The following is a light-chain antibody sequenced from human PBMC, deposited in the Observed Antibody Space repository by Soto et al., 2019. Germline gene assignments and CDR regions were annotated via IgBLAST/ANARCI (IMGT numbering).Light chain of an antibody. CDR1: SSNIETNT. CDR2: NNN. J-gene: IGLJ2*01. Sequence: QSVLTQPPSVSGTPGQRVTISCSGSSSNIETNTVDWYQHLPGTAPKVLIFNNNQRPSGVPDRFSGSKSGTSASLAISGLQSEDEADYYCAVWDDSLSGMVFGGGTKLTVL. CDR3: AVWDDSLSGMV. V-gene: IGLV1-44*01.